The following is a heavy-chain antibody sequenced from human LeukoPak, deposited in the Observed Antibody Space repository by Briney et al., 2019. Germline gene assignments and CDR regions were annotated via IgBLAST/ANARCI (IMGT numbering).Heavy chain of an antibody. J-gene: IGHJ3*02. CDR2: INPNSGGT. D-gene: IGHD3-22*01. Sequence: ASVKVSCKASGYTFTGYYMHWVRQAPGQGLEWMGWINPNSGGTNYAQKFQGWVIMTRDTSISTAYMELSRLRSDDTAVYYCARDLWSAYYYDSSGYYTPGAFDIWGQGTMVTVSS. CDR1: GYTFTGYY. CDR3: ARDLWSAYYYDSSGYYTPGAFDI. V-gene: IGHV1-2*04.